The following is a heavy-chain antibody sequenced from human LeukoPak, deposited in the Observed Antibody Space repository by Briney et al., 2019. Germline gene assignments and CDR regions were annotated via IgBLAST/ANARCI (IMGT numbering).Heavy chain of an antibody. CDR3: ARGGQLMANNWFDP. Sequence: GGSLRPSCAASGFTFSSYEMNWVRQAPGKGLEWVSYISSSGSTIYYADSVKGRFTISRDNAKNSLYLQMNSLRAEDTAVYYCARGGQLMANNWFDPWGQGTLVTVSS. CDR2: ISSSGSTI. V-gene: IGHV3-48*03. CDR1: GFTFSSYE. J-gene: IGHJ5*02. D-gene: IGHD1-1*01.